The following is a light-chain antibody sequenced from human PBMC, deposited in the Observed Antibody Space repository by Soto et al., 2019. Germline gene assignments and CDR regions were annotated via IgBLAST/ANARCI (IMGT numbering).Light chain of an antibody. V-gene: IGKV1-33*01. CDR3: QHYDHRSLT. J-gene: IGKJ4*01. Sequence: DIQMTQSPSSLSTSVGDRVSITCQASQDISNYLNWYQQKPGKAPKVLIYDASSLETGVPSRFSGSGSGTDFTFTISSLQPEDITTYYCQHYDHRSLTFGGGTKVEIK. CDR1: QDISNY. CDR2: DAS.